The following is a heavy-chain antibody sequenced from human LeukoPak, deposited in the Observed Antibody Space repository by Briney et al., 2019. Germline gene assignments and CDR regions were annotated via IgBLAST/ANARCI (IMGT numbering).Heavy chain of an antibody. CDR2: ISGSGGST. CDR3: AKDGNYYYDSSGYRKNFNWFDP. D-gene: IGHD3-22*01. Sequence: AGGSPRLSCAASGFTFSSYAMSWVRQAPGEGLEWVSAISGSGGSTYYADSVKGRFTISRDNSKNTLYLQMNSLRAEDTAVYYCAKDGNYYYDSSGYRKNFNWFDPWGQGTLVTVSS. V-gene: IGHV3-23*01. J-gene: IGHJ5*02. CDR1: GFTFSSYA.